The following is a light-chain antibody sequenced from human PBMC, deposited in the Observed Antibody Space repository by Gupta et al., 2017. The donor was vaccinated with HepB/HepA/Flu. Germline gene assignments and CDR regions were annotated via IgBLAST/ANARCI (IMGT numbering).Light chain of an antibody. CDR3: QQNNSYSGT. CDR1: QSVSHW. CDR2: RSS. J-gene: IGKJ1*01. Sequence: DIQMTQSPSTLSASVGDRVTITCRASQSVSHWLAWYQQKPGQAPRLLIQRSSKVESGVPSRFSGSGSGTEFTLTISRLQPDDFATYYCQQNNSYSGTFGQGTKVEI. V-gene: IGKV1-5*03.